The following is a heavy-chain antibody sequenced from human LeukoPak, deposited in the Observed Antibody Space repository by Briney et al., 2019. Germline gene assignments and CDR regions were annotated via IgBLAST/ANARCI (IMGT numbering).Heavy chain of an antibody. CDR3: AKGGSYTIDY. Sequence: GGSLRLSCGAPGFTFSNYWMHWVRQAPGKGLEWVSRINSDGSSTSYADSVKGRFTISRDNAKNTLHLQMNSLTVEDTAVYYCAKGGSYTIDYWGQGILVSVSS. J-gene: IGHJ4*02. CDR2: INSDGSST. D-gene: IGHD1-26*01. V-gene: IGHV3-74*01. CDR1: GFTFSNYW.